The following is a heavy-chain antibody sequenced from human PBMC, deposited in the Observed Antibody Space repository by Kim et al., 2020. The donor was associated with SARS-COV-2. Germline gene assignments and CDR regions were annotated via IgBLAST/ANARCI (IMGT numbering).Heavy chain of an antibody. CDR2: TYYRSKWYY. V-gene: IGHV6-1*01. D-gene: IGHD1-1*01. J-gene: IGHJ5*02. CDR3: ARDRGTSGMPGWFDP. CDR1: GDSVSSNSAA. Sequence: SQTLSLTRAISGDSVSSNSAAWNWLRQSPSRGLEWLARTYYRSKWYYAYAVSVKSRITITPDTSKNQFSLQLTSVTPEDTAVYYCARDRGTSGMPGWFDPWGQGTLVTVSS.